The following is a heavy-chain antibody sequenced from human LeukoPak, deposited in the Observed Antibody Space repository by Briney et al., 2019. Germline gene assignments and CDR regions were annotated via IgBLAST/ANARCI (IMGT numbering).Heavy chain of an antibody. CDR3: AKESISYGSAVSKYFQH. J-gene: IGHJ1*01. Sequence: PGGSLRLSCAASGFTFSSYAMSWVRQAPGKGLEGVSAISGSGGSTYYADSVKGRFTISRDNSKNTLYLQMNSLRAEDTAVYYCAKESISYGSAVSKYFQHWGQGTLVTASS. CDR2: ISGSGGST. V-gene: IGHV3-23*01. D-gene: IGHD5-18*01. CDR1: GFTFSSYA.